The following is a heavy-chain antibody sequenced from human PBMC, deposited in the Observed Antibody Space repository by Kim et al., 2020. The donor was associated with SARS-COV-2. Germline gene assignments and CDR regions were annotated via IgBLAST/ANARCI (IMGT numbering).Heavy chain of an antibody. CDR2: T. V-gene: IGHV4-61*07. Sequence: TNYNPSLKSRVTISVDTSKNQFSLKLSSVTAADTAVYYCARLEGGYYFDYWGQGTLVTVSS. J-gene: IGHJ4*02. CDR3: ARLEGGYYFDY. D-gene: IGHD1-26*01.